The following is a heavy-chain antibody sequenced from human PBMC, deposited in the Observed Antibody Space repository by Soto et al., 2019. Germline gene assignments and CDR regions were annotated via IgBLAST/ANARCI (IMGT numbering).Heavy chain of an antibody. CDR2: IIPIFGTP. Sequence: QVQLVQSGAEVKKPGSSVKVSCKASGDTFSSYAISWVRQATGQGLEWMGGIIPIFGTPKYAQKFQGRVTITADESTSTAYMELSSLRSEDTAMYYCARRSGTYYWYFDLWGRGTLVTVSS. J-gene: IGHJ2*01. CDR1: GDTFSSYA. D-gene: IGHD3-10*01. CDR3: ARRSGTYYWYFDL. V-gene: IGHV1-69*12.